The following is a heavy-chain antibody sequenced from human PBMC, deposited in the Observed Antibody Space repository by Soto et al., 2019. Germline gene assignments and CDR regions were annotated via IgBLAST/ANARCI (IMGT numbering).Heavy chain of an antibody. CDR1: GGSISTSSYY. Sequence: QLQLQESGPGLVKPSETLSLTCTVSGGSISTSSYYWGWIRQPPGKGLEWIGSIYYSGSTYYNPSLKSRLTIAADTSKNQFSLKLSSVTAADTAVYYCARLIAAAGGNRAYWGQGTLVTVSS. CDR3: ARLIAAAGGNRAY. CDR2: IYYSGST. V-gene: IGHV4-39*01. D-gene: IGHD6-13*01. J-gene: IGHJ4*02.